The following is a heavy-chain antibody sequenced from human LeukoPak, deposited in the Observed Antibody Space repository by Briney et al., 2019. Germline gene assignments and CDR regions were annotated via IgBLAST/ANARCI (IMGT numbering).Heavy chain of an antibody. CDR2: TYYSGST. D-gene: IGHD3-22*01. V-gene: IGHV4-59*08. CDR3: VRQRGTMIAYWFDP. Sequence: PSETLSLTCTVSGGSISSYYWSWIRQPPGKGLEWIGYTYYSGSTNYNPSLKSRVTISVDTSKNQFSLKLSSVTAADTAVYYCVRQRGTMIAYWFDPWGQGTLVTVSS. J-gene: IGHJ5*02. CDR1: GGSISSYY.